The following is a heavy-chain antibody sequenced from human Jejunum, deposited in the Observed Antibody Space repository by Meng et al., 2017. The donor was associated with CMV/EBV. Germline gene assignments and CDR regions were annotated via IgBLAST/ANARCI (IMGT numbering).Heavy chain of an antibody. CDR1: SIRSGDYY. J-gene: IGHJ5*01. Sequence: SIRSGDYYWSWIRQAPGKGLEWIGYISYSGSTYYNPSLKTRIAISIDTSRAQFSLKMSSVTAADTAVYYCASYYYDVSGHNWFDSWGRGTRVTVSS. V-gene: IGHV4-30-4*08. CDR3: ASYYYDVSGHNWFDS. D-gene: IGHD3-22*01. CDR2: ISYSGST.